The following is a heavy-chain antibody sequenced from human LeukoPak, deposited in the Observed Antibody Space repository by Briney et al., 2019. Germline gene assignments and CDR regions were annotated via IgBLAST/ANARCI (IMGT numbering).Heavy chain of an antibody. J-gene: IGHJ4*02. CDR2: IRYAGINK. CDR3: AKDRNGDYSWYFDY. V-gene: IGHV3-30*02. Sequence: GGSLRLSCATSGFTFSIYGMHWVRQAPGKGLEWVAFIRYAGINKYYADSVKGRFTISRDNSKNTLYLQMNNLRPNDTAVYYCAKDRNGDYSWYFDYWGQGNLVTVSS. D-gene: IGHD4-17*01. CDR1: GFTFSIYG.